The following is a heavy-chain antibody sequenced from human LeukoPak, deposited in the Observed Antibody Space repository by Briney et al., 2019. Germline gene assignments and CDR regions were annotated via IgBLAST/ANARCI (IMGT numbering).Heavy chain of an antibody. CDR1: GFTLSSYA. Sequence: PGGSLRLSCAASGFTLSSYAMSWVSQAPGKGLEWVSAISGSGGSTYYADSVKGRFTISRDNSKNTLYLQMNSLRAEDTAVYYCAKAPVGQWLVRYYFDSWGQGTLVTVSS. V-gene: IGHV3-23*01. CDR2: ISGSGGST. CDR3: AKAPVGQWLVRYYFDS. D-gene: IGHD6-19*01. J-gene: IGHJ4*02.